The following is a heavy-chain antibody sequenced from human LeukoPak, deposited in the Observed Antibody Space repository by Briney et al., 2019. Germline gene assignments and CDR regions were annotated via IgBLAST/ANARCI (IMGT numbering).Heavy chain of an antibody. Sequence: SETLSLTCTVSGGSISSGDYYWSWIRQPPGKGLEWIGYNYYSGSTYYNPSLKSRVTISVDTSKNQFSLKLSSVTAADTAVYYRARENYDSSGYYDYWGQGTLVTVSS. V-gene: IGHV4-30-4*08. CDR1: GGSISSGDYY. CDR2: NYYSGST. D-gene: IGHD3-22*01. J-gene: IGHJ4*02. CDR3: ARENYDSSGYYDY.